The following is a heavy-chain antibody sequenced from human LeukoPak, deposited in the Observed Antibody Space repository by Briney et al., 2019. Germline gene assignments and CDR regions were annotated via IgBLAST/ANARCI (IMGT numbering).Heavy chain of an antibody. J-gene: IGHJ4*02. CDR1: EFTFSSYS. CDR2: IGDSGRKT. Sequence: GGSLRLSCAASEFTFSSYSMSWACQAPGRGLEWVSSIGDSGRKTYYADSVKGRFTISRDNSKSTLYLQMNSLGAEDAAVYYCAGRIAARPWSPPFDYWGQGALVTVSS. D-gene: IGHD6-6*01. V-gene: IGHV3-23*01. CDR3: AGRIAARPWSPPFDY.